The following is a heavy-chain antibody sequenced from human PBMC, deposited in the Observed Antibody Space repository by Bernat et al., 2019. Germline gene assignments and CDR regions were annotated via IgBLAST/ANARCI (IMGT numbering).Heavy chain of an antibody. CDR2: ISSSSSSI. CDR3: AGRLSSRWDS. V-gene: IGHV3-21*01. D-gene: IGHD6-13*01. J-gene: IGHJ5*01. CDR1: GFTFSSYS. Sequence: EVQLVESGGGLVKPGGSLRLSCAASGFTFSSYSMNWVRQAPGKGLEWVSSISSSSSSISYSDSVRGGLAMCRDNAKNSLYLQMNRLRAEDTAVYYCAGRLSSRWDSWGGGTLVTVSS.